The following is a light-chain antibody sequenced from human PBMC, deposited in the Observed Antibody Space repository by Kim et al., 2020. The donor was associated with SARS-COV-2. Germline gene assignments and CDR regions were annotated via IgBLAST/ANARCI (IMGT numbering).Light chain of an antibody. CDR2: AVS. Sequence: DIQMTQTPSVLSASVGDRVTITCRASQGIGNYLHWFQQKSGKVPKRLIYAVSNLQSGVPSRFSGSGSGTEFTLTISSLQPEDLATYYCLQHKRYPWTFGQGTKVEIK. CDR3: LQHKRYPWT. J-gene: IGKJ1*01. V-gene: IGKV1-17*03. CDR1: QGIGNY.